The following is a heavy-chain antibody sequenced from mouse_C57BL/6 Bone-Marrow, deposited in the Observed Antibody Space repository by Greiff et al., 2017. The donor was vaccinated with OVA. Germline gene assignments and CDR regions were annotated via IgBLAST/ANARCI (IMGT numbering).Heavy chain of an antibody. Sequence: EVQLQQSGPVLVKPGASVNMSCKASGYTFTDYYMNWVKQSHGKSLEWIGVINPYNGGTSYNQKFKGKATLTVDKSSSTAYMELNSLTSEDSAVYYCARWERGPDYWGQGTTLTVSS. J-gene: IGHJ2*01. CDR1: GYTFTDYY. D-gene: IGHD4-1*01. CDR3: ARWERGPDY. CDR2: INPYNGGT. V-gene: IGHV1-19*01.